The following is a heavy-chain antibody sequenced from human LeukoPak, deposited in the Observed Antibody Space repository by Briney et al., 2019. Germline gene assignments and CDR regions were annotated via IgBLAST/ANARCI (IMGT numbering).Heavy chain of an antibody. D-gene: IGHD6-6*01. CDR1: GYTFTNYD. CDR2: MNPNSGAT. CDR3: ARWLVRGSRSSYFDY. J-gene: IGHJ4*02. V-gene: IGHV1-8*01. Sequence: GASVKVSCKASGYTFTNYDFNWVRRATGQGLEWMGWMNPNSGATGYAQKFQGRVTMTRDTSINTAYMELSSLRSEDTAVYYCARWLVRGSRSSYFDYWGQGTLVTVSS.